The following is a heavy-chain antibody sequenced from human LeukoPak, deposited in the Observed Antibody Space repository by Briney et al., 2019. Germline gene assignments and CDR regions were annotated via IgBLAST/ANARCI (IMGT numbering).Heavy chain of an antibody. V-gene: IGHV3-23*01. Sequence: PGGSLRLSCAASGFTFSSYAMSWVRQAPGKGLEWVSAISGSGGSTYYADSVKGRFTISRDNSKNTLYLQMNSLRAEDTAVYYCAKDNRYCSSTSCYNYWGQGTLVTVSS. D-gene: IGHD2-2*02. CDR2: ISGSGGST. CDR3: AKDNRYCSSTSCYNY. CDR1: GFTFSSYA. J-gene: IGHJ4*02.